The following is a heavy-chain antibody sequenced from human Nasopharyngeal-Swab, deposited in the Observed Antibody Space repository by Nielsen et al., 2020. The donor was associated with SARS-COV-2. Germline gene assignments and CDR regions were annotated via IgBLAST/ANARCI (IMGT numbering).Heavy chain of an antibody. J-gene: IGHJ6*03. CDR2: IYFGGT. Sequence: SETLSLTCGVSGVSIDSGAYYWTWIRQLPGKGLEWIGNIYFGGTYYNPSLESRLIISMDTSKNQFSLTLASVTAADTAVYYCARDRRTGHMDVWGKGTAVTVSS. CDR1: GVSIDSGAYY. CDR3: ARDRRTGHMDV. V-gene: IGHV4-31*11. D-gene: IGHD1-14*01.